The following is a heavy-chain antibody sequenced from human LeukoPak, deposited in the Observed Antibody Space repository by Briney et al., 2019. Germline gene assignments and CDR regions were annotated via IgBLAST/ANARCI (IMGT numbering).Heavy chain of an antibody. J-gene: IGHJ4*02. V-gene: IGHV4-34*01. CDR1: GGSFSGYY. Sequence: EPSETLSLTCAVYGGSFSGYYWSWIRQPPGEGLEWIGEINHSGSTNYNPSLKSRVTISVDTSKNQFSLKLSSVTAADTAVYYCARSSAYYDFWSGPRTYPYFGYWGQGTLVTVSS. D-gene: IGHD3-3*01. CDR2: INHSGST. CDR3: ARSSAYYDFWSGPRTYPYFGY.